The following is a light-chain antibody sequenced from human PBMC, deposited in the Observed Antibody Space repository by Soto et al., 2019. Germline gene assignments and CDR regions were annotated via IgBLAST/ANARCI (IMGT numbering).Light chain of an antibody. Sequence: QSVLTQPPSASGTPGQRVTISCSGSSSNIGGNTVNWYQQLPGTAPKLLIYSNSPRPSGVPDRFSGSKSGTSASLAISGLQSEDESDYYCAAWDDSLNGHWVFGGGTKLTVL. CDR2: SNS. J-gene: IGLJ3*02. CDR1: SSNIGGNT. V-gene: IGLV1-44*01. CDR3: AAWDDSLNGHWV.